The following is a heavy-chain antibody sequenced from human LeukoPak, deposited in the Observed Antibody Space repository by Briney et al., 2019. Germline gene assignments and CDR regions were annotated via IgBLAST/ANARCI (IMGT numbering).Heavy chain of an antibody. CDR2: INPSGGSA. Sequence: GASVKVSCKASGYTFTSYYMHWVRQAPGQGLEWMGIINPSGGSASYAQKFQGRVTMTRDTSTSTVYMELSSLRAEDTAVYYCARVFSPRSSWYPNGPDYWGQGTLVTVSS. CDR3: ARVFSPRSSWYPNGPDY. CDR1: GYTFTSYY. J-gene: IGHJ4*02. D-gene: IGHD6-13*01. V-gene: IGHV1-46*01.